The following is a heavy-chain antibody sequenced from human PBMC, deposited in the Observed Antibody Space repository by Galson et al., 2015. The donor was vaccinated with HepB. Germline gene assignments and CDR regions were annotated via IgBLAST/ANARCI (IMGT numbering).Heavy chain of an antibody. Sequence: SLRLSCAASGFTFSSYGMHWVRQAPGKGLEWVAVISYDGSNKYYADSVKGRFTISRDNSKNTLYLQMNSLRAEDTAVYYCAKDLSSSWVHSPFDYWGQGTLVTVSS. V-gene: IGHV3-30*18. CDR3: AKDLSSSWVHSPFDY. J-gene: IGHJ4*02. D-gene: IGHD6-13*01. CDR1: GFTFSSYG. CDR2: ISYDGSNK.